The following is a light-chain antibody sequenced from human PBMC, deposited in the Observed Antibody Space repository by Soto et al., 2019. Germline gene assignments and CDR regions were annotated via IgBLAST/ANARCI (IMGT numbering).Light chain of an antibody. CDR2: DDS. CDR1: NIARKG. CDR3: QVWDYTSEQTYV. J-gene: IGLJ1*01. V-gene: IGLV3-21*02. Sequence: SSELTQPPSLSVAPGQTARVTCGGANIARKGVHWYRQTPGQAPVMVLYDDSARPSGIPERFSGSNSGNTATLTISNIEAGDEADYYCQVWDYTSEQTYVFGSGTKV.